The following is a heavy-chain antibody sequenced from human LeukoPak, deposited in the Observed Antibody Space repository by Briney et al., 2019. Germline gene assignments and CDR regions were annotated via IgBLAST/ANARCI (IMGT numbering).Heavy chain of an antibody. CDR2: ISPSGGST. D-gene: IGHD2-2*01. CDR1: GYTFTSHY. J-gene: IGHJ4*02. V-gene: IGHV1-46*01. Sequence: ASVKVSCKASGYTFTSHYIHWVRQAPAQGLEWMGIISPSGGSTTYAQKFQGRVTMTRDTSTSTVYMDLSSLRSDDTAVYYCARDVASHMGLANYFDYWGQGALVIVSS. CDR3: ARDVASHMGLANYFDY.